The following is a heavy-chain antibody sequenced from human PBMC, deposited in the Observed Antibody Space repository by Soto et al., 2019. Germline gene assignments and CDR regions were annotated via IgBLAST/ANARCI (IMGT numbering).Heavy chain of an antibody. D-gene: IGHD1-26*01. V-gene: IGHV3-30*18. CDR2: ISYDGSNK. J-gene: IGHJ4*02. CDR3: AKDPHELLNYFDY. CDR1: GFTFSSYG. Sequence: QVQLVESGGGVVQPGRSLRLSCAASGFTFSSYGMHWVRQAPGKGLEWVAVISYDGSNKYYADSVKGRFTISRDNSKNTLYLQMNSLRAEDTAVYYSAKDPHELLNYFDYWGQGTLVTVSS.